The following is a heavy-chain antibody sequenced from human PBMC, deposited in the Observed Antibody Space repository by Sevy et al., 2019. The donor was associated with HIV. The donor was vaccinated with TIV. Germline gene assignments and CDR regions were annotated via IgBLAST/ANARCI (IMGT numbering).Heavy chain of an antibody. J-gene: IGHJ4*02. D-gene: IGHD1-7*01. V-gene: IGHV3-7*01. Sequence: GGSLRLSCAASGFTFSKYWMGWVRQVPGKGLEWVANIKQDAGQKYYVDSVKGRFTISRDNAKNSLYLQMNSLGAEDTAVYFCARDDGNYYFHYWGQGTLVTVSS. CDR3: ARDDGNYYFHY. CDR1: GFTFSKYW. CDR2: IKQDAGQK.